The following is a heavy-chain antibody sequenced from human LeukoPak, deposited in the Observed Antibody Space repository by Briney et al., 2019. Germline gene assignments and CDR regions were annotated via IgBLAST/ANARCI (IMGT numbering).Heavy chain of an antibody. Sequence: GGSLRLCCAASGFTFSSYGMHWVRHAPGKGLEWVAFIRYDGSNKYYADSVKGRFTISRDNSKNTLYLQMNSLRAEDTAVYYCATPYSSSWYSIPFYWGQGTLVTVSS. CDR3: ATPYSSSWYSIPFY. V-gene: IGHV3-30*02. D-gene: IGHD6-13*01. CDR1: GFTFSSYG. CDR2: IRYDGSNK. J-gene: IGHJ4*02.